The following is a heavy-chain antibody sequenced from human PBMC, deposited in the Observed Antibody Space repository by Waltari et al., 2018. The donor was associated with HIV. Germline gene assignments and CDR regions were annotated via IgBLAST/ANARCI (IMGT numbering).Heavy chain of an antibody. V-gene: IGHV3-7*01. CDR1: GFPISSYS. Sequence: EVQLVDSGGGLVQPGGSLRISCAASGFPISSYSMSWVRPAPGEGLEWVAFIKEDGSEKTYVDSVKGRFTISRDNAKNSLFLQMNNLRAEDTAVYYCGRGGLRDYWGQGTLVTVSS. CDR3: GRGGLRDY. CDR2: IKEDGSEK. D-gene: IGHD3-16*01. J-gene: IGHJ4*02.